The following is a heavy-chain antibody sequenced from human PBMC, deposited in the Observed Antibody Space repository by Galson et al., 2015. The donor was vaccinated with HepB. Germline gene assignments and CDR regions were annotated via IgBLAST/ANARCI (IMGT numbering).Heavy chain of an antibody. V-gene: IGHV3-21*01. D-gene: IGHD2-15*01. J-gene: IGHJ6*02. CDR2: ISSGSSYI. Sequence: SLRLSCAASGFTLSRYSMNWVRQAPGKGPEWVSSISSGSSYIYYADSVKGRFTISRDNAKNSLYLQMSSLRVEDTAVYYCARVVAATAISVWGQGTTVTVSS. CDR3: ARVVAATAISV. CDR1: GFTLSRYS.